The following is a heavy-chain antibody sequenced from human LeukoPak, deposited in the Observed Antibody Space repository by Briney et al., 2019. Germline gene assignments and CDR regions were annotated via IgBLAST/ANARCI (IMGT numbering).Heavy chain of an antibody. CDR2: ISYDGSSK. CDR3: ARDRKIMITVGGVLGDY. J-gene: IGHJ4*02. Sequence: GGSLRLSCVVSGFTFSNYAIHWVRQAPGKGLEWVAVISYDGSSKHYADSVKGRFTISRDNSRNTLYLQMSSLRAEDTAVYYCARDRKIMITVGGVLGDYWGQGTLVTVSS. D-gene: IGHD3-16*02. V-gene: IGHV3-30-3*01. CDR1: GFTFSNYA.